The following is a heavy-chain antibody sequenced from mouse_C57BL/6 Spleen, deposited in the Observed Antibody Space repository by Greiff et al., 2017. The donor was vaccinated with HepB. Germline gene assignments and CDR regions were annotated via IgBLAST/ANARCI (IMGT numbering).Heavy chain of an antibody. CDR1: GYAFSSSW. D-gene: IGHD1-1*01. J-gene: IGHJ4*01. V-gene: IGHV1-82*01. Sequence: QVQLQQSGPELVKPGASVKISCKASGYAFSSSWMNWVKQRPGKGLEWIGRIYPGDGDTNYNGKSKGKATLTADKSSSTAYMQLSSLTSEDSAVYFCARYYGSSYYAMDYWGQGTSVTVSS. CDR2: IYPGDGDT. CDR3: ARYYGSSYYAMDY.